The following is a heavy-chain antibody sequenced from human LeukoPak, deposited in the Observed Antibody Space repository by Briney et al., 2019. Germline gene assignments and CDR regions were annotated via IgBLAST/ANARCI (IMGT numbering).Heavy chain of an antibody. D-gene: IGHD3-16*01. J-gene: IGHJ6*02. CDR2: MSGTDGST. Sequence: PGGSLRLSCAGSAFTLRTYDTGSVRQAPGKGLEWVSSMSGTDGSTYYADSVRGRFSISRNNSKGTLSLQMISLRGEDSAVYYCAKGARFGRSPGRYYYYGMDVWGQGTTVTDSS. V-gene: IGHV3-23*01. CDR1: AFTLRTYD. CDR3: AKGARFGRSPGRYYYYGMDV.